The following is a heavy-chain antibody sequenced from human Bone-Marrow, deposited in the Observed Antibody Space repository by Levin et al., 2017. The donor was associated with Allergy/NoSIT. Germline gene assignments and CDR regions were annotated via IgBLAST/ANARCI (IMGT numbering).Heavy chain of an antibody. CDR1: GYTFTGYY. CDR3: AGGVHGSGWYSPFDY. J-gene: IGHJ4*02. D-gene: IGHD6-19*01. Sequence: GESLKISCKASGYTFTGYYMHWVRQAPGQGLEWMGWINPNSGGTNYAQKFQGRVTMTRDTSISTAYMELSRLRSDDTAVYYCAGGVHGSGWYSPFDYWGQGTLVTVSS. CDR2: INPNSGGT. V-gene: IGHV1-2*02.